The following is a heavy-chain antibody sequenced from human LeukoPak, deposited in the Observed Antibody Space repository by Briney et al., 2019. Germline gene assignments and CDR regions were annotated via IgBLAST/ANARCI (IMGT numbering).Heavy chain of an antibody. CDR1: GGTFSSYA. CDR3: ARGPIVAVVGPTSFQH. V-gene: IGHV1-69*13. CDR2: IIPIFGTA. D-gene: IGHD1-26*01. Sequence: SVNVSCKASGGTFSSYAISWVRQAPGQGLEWMGGIIPIFGTANYAQKFQGRVTITADESTSTAYMELSSLRSEDTAVYYCARGPIVAVVGPTSFQHWGQGTLVTVSS. J-gene: IGHJ1*01.